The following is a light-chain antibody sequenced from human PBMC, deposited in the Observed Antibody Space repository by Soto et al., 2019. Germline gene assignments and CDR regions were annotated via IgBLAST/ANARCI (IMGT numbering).Light chain of an antibody. Sequence: QSVLTQPPSVSAAPGQKVTISCSGSSSNIGNNYVSWYQQLPGTAPKLLIYDNNKRPSGIPDRFSGSKSGTSATLGITGLQTGDEADYYCRTWESTLNAFAFGSRTKF. CDR1: SSNIGNNY. CDR2: DNN. J-gene: IGLJ1*01. V-gene: IGLV1-51*01. CDR3: RTWESTLNAFA.